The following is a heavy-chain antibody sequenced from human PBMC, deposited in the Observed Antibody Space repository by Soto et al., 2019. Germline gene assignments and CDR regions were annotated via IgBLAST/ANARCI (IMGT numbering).Heavy chain of an antibody. CDR1: GYTFTTNF. Sequence: VQLVQSGAEVKKPGASVKISCKASGYTFTTNFIHWIRQAPGQGLEWVGIISPGGGTTVYAQKFQGRVTMTRDTSTSTVYMELRSLRSEDTAVFYCARAHYDSDAFWGQGTMVIVSS. J-gene: IGHJ3*01. V-gene: IGHV1-46*03. CDR2: ISPGGGTT. CDR3: ARAHYDSDAF. D-gene: IGHD3-22*01.